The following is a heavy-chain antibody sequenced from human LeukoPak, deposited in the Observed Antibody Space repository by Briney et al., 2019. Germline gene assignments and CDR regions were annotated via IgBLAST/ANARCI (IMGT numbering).Heavy chain of an antibody. D-gene: IGHD3-22*01. CDR1: GYTFTNYA. Sequence: SVKVSCTASGYTFTNYAISWVRQAPGQGLEWMGGIIPIFGTANYAQKFQGRVTITADESTSTAYMELSSLRSEDTAVYYCASSPPLYYYDSSGSLDPWGQGTLVTVSS. CDR2: IIPIFGTA. J-gene: IGHJ5*02. V-gene: IGHV1-69*13. CDR3: ASSPPLYYYDSSGSLDP.